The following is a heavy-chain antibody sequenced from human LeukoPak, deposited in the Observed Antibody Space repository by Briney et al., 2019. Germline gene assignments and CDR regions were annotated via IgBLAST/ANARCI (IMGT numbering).Heavy chain of an antibody. D-gene: IGHD3-3*01. V-gene: IGHV3-7*01. CDR1: GFTFSTYG. Sequence: GGSLRLSCAASGFTFSTYGMHWVRQAPGRGLEWVANIKEDGSDKQYVDSVRGRFTISRDNAKNSVSLQMDGLRAEDTAVYHCVRESDVWSGPGIGRPLDVWGKGTTVTVSS. J-gene: IGHJ6*04. CDR3: VRESDVWSGPGIGRPLDV. CDR2: IKEDGSDK.